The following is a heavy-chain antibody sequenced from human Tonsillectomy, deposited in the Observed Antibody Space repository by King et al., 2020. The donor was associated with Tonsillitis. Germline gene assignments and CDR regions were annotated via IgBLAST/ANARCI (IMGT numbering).Heavy chain of an antibody. D-gene: IGHD5-18*01. CDR2: ISGSGGST. Sequence: VQLVESGGGLVQPGGSLRLSCAASGFTFSSYAMSWVRQAPGKGLEWVSAISGSGGSTYYADSVKGRFTISRDNSKNTLYLQMNSLRAEDTAVYYCAKCGVEIQLWRKYNWFDPWGQGTLVTVSS. CDR3: AKCGVEIQLWRKYNWFDP. V-gene: IGHV3-23*04. CDR1: GFTFSSYA. J-gene: IGHJ5*02.